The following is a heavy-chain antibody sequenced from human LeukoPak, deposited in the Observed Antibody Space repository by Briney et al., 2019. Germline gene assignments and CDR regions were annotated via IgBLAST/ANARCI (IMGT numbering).Heavy chain of an antibody. CDR1: GFTFSGSA. Sequence: GSLRLSCAASGFTFSGSAMHWIRQPPGKGLEWIGEINHSGSTNYNPSLKSRVTISVDTSKNQFSLKLSSVTAADTAVYYCARLPAAYTRYYYYMDVWGKGTTVTISS. V-gene: IGHV4-34*01. J-gene: IGHJ6*03. CDR2: INHSGST. D-gene: IGHD2-2*01. CDR3: ARLPAAYTRYYYYMDV.